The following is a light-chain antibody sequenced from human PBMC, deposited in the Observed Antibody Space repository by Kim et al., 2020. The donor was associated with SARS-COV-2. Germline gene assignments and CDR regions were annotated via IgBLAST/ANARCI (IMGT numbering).Light chain of an antibody. V-gene: IGKV3-20*01. J-gene: IGKJ4*01. Sequence: EIVLTQSPGTLSLSPGERATLSCRASQSVTNNYLAWHQQKPGQAPRLLIYGASSRATGIPDRFSGSGSGTDFTLTISRLEPEDFAVYYCRQYVFVPLTFGGGTKVDIK. CDR2: GAS. CDR1: QSVTNNY. CDR3: RQYVFVPLT.